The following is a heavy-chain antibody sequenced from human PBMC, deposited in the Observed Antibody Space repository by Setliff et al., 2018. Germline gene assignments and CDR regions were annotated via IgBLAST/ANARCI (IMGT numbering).Heavy chain of an antibody. CDR1: GHSLTSNH. CDR3: TRARDRSGYWDFDY. D-gene: IGHD3-3*01. J-gene: IGHJ4*02. Sequence: ASVKVSCKASGHSLTSNHFHWGRQAPGKGLEWMGTINPNDGYTIYAPAFQGRFTIPRDDSKNSLYLQMNSLKTEDTAVYYCTRARDRSGYWDFDYWGQGTLVTVSS. CDR2: INPNDGYT. V-gene: IGHV1-46*03.